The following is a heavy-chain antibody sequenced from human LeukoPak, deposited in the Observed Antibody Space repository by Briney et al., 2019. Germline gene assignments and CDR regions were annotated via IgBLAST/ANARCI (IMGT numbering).Heavy chain of an antibody. Sequence: GESLKISCKGSGYSFTSYWIGWVRQMPGKGLEWMGIIYPGDSDTRYSPSFQGQVTISADKSISTAYLQWSSLKASDTAMYYCASLPGYCSGGSCYPVEYYFDYWGQGTRVTVSS. J-gene: IGHJ4*02. CDR1: GYSFTSYW. CDR2: IYPGDSDT. V-gene: IGHV5-51*01. D-gene: IGHD2-15*01. CDR3: ASLPGYCSGGSCYPVEYYFDY.